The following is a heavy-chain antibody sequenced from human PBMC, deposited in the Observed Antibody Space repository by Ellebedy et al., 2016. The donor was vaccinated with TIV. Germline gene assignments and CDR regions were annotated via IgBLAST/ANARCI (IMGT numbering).Heavy chain of an antibody. CDR3: ARDAGIILAARNYYYGMDV. D-gene: IGHD2-15*01. Sequence: GESLKISCTASGGTFSSYGMHWVRQAPGKGLEWVAHIWYDGSSEYYADSVRGRFTISRDNSKNTLSLRMSSLRAEDTAVYYCARDAGIILAARNYYYGMDVWGQGTPVTVSS. V-gene: IGHV3-33*01. J-gene: IGHJ6*02. CDR2: IWYDGSSE. CDR1: GGTFSSYG.